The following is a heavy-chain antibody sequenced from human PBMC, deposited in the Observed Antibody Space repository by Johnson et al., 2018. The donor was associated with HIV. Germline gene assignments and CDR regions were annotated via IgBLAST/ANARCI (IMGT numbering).Heavy chain of an antibody. D-gene: IGHD3-16*01. J-gene: IGHJ3*02. CDR1: GFTVSSYY. CDR2: LFSGGSI. CDR3: ARGGRHDAFDI. Sequence: VQLVESGGGLVQPGGSLRLSCAASGFTVSSYYMSWVRQAPGKGLEWVSVLFSGGSIYFADSVKGRFTISRDNSKNTLYLQMNSLRAEDTAVYYCARGGRHDAFDIWGQGTMVTVSS. V-gene: IGHV3-66*01.